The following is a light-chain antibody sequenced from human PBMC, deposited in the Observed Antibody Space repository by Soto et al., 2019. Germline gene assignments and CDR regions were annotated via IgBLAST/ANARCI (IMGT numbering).Light chain of an antibody. J-gene: IGKJ4*01. CDR3: QQYSSRLS. CDR1: HAVSRN. CDR2: DAS. V-gene: IGKV1-33*01. Sequence: DIQMTQSPSSLSASVGDRVTIACRSSHAVSRNLNWLQQKRGEAPKLLIYDASNLERGVASRFSGSGSGTDFILTISILQPEDVATYYCQQYSSRLSFGGGT.